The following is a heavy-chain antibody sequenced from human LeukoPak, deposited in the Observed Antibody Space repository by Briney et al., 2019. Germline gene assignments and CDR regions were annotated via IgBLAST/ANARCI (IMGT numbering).Heavy chain of an antibody. CDR3: ARRAFSGHWLEVYYFDY. CDR1: GYTFTGYW. Sequence: KAGESLKISCKGSGYTFTGYWIGWVRQLPGRGLEWMGIIYPGDSDTRYSPSFQGQVTFSADKSIKTAYLQWSSLQASDTAMYYCARRAFSGHWLEVYYFDYWGQGALVTVSS. V-gene: IGHV5-51*01. CDR2: IYPGDSDT. J-gene: IGHJ4*02. D-gene: IGHD6-19*01.